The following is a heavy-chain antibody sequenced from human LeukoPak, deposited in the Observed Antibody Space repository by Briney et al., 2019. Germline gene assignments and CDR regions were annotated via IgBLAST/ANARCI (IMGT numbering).Heavy chain of an antibody. Sequence: SETPSLTCTVSGGSISSSSYYWSWIRQPAGKGLEWIGRIYTSGSANYNPSLKSRVTMSVDTSKNQFSLKLSSVTAADTAVYYCARLAYYYDSSVWGQGTLVTASS. J-gene: IGHJ4*02. CDR2: IYTSGSA. CDR1: GGSISSSSYY. V-gene: IGHV4-61*02. CDR3: ARLAYYYDSSV. D-gene: IGHD3-22*01.